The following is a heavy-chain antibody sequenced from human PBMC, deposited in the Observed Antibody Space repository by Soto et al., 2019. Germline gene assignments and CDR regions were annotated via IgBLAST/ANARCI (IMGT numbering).Heavy chain of an antibody. V-gene: IGHV4-31*03. J-gene: IGHJ5*02. CDR3: ARLIRCKTTSCYFDP. D-gene: IGHD2-2*01. Sequence: SSETLSLTCTVSGGSISSGGYYWSWIRQHPGKGLEWIGYIYYSGSTYYNPSLKSRVTMSVDTSKNQFSLKVSSVTAADTAVFYCARLIRCKTTSCYFDPWGQGTLVTVSS. CDR2: IYYSGST. CDR1: GGSISSGGYY.